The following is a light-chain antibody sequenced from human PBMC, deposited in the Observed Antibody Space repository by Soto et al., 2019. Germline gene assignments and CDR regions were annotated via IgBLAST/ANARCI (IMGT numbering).Light chain of an antibody. V-gene: IGKV1-39*01. J-gene: IGKJ4*01. CDR3: LQNFTTHIT. Sequence: DIQMTQSPSSLSASAGDTVTITCRASQNIADYLSWYQQKPGKAPNLLMYSSSILHDGVSSRFSGDGSGKAFTLTITGLQPDDFATYYCLQNFTTHITFGGGTKVEVK. CDR2: SSS. CDR1: QNIADY.